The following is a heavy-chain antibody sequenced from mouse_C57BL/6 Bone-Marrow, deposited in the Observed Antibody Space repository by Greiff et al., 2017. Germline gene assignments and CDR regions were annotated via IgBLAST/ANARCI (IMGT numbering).Heavy chain of an antibody. Sequence: QVTLKVSGPGILQPSQTLSLTCSFSGFSLSTFGMGVGWIRQPSGKGLEWLAHIWWDDDKYYNPALKSRLTISKDTSKNQVFLTIANVDTADTATYYCARMVNWDGYYYAIDYWGQGNSVTVSS. CDR2: IWWDDDK. V-gene: IGHV8-8*01. J-gene: IGHJ4*01. CDR1: GFSLSTFGMG. D-gene: IGHD4-1*01. CDR3: ARMVNWDGYYYAIDY.